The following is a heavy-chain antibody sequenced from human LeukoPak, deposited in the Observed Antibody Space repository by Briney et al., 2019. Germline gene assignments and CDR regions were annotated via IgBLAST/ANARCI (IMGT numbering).Heavy chain of an antibody. CDR1: GGTFSSYA. Sequence: SVKVSCKASGGTFSSYAISWVRQAPGQGLEWMGGIIPTFGTANYAQKFQGRVTITADESTSTAYMELSSLRSEDTAVYYCARVDCSSTSCYTSYYFDYWGQGTLVTVSS. CDR2: IIPTFGTA. CDR3: ARVDCSSTSCYTSYYFDY. J-gene: IGHJ4*02. V-gene: IGHV1-69*01. D-gene: IGHD2-2*02.